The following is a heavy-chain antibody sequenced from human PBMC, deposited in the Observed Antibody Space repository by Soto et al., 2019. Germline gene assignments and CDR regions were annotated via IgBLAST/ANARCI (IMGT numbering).Heavy chain of an antibody. Sequence: RSCAAYGFEISGSSMNWFRHAPGRGLEGVACSSDSGSNTLYEDSVKGRFTVSRDTAKNSLYLQRSGLRDEDSAVQYWARGCYASRGNDGMGIWGQGTTVTVYS. J-gene: IGHJ6*02. V-gene: IGHV3-48*02. CDR2: SSDSGSNT. CDR1: GFEISGSS. CDR3: ARGCYASRGNDGMGI. D-gene: IGHD3-22*01.